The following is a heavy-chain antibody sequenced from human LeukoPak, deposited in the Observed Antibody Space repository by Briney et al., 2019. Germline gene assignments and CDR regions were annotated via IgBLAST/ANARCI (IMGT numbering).Heavy chain of an antibody. D-gene: IGHD2-15*01. Sequence: SETLSLTCTVSGGSISSSSYYWGWIRQPPGRGLEWIGSIYYSGSTYYNPSLKSRVTISVDTSKNQFSLKLSSVTAADTAVYYCARDLLVVFRAFDIWGQGTTVTVSS. CDR3: ARDLLVVFRAFDI. CDR1: GGSISSSSYY. CDR2: IYYSGST. V-gene: IGHV4-39*07. J-gene: IGHJ3*02.